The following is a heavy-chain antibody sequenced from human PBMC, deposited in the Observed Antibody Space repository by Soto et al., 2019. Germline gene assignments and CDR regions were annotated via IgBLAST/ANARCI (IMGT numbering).Heavy chain of an antibody. Sequence: EVQLVQSGAEVKKPGESLKISCKGSGYSFTSYWIGWVRQMPGKGLEWMGIIYPGDSDTRYSPSFQGQVTISADKSNSTAYLQWSSLKASDTAMYYCARSRGVAAPYYYYGMDVWGQGTTVTVSS. D-gene: IGHD2-15*01. V-gene: IGHV5-51*03. J-gene: IGHJ6*02. CDR3: ARSRGVAAPYYYYGMDV. CDR2: IYPGDSDT. CDR1: GYSFTSYW.